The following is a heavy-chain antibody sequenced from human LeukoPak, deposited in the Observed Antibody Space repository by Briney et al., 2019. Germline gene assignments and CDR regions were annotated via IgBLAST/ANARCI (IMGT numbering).Heavy chain of an antibody. J-gene: IGHJ4*02. V-gene: IGHV4-31*03. Sequence: PSQTLSLTCTVSGGSISSGGYYWSWIRQHPGKGLEWIRYIYYSGSTYYNPSLKSRVTISVDTSKNQFSLKLSSVTAADTAVYYCARERATVTARYFDYWGQGTLVTVSS. D-gene: IGHD4-17*01. CDR2: IYYSGST. CDR1: GGSISSGGYY. CDR3: ARERATVTARYFDY.